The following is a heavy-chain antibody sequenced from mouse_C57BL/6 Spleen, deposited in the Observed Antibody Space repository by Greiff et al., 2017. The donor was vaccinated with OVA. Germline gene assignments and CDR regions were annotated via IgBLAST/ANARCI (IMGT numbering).Heavy chain of an antibody. CDR1: GYTFTSYW. J-gene: IGHJ2*01. CDR3: ARRSPIYYGFYFDY. Sequence: QVQLQQPGAELVMPGASVKLSCKASGYTFTSYWMHWVKQRPGQGLEWIGEIDPSDSYTNYNQKFKGKSTLTVDKSSSTAYMQLSSLTSEDSAVYYCARRSPIYYGFYFDYWGQGTTLTVSS. V-gene: IGHV1-69*01. D-gene: IGHD2-2*01. CDR2: IDPSDSYT.